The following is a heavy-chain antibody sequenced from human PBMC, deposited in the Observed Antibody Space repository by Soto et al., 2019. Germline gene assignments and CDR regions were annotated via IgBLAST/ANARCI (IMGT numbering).Heavy chain of an antibody. CDR1: GGTFSSYA. J-gene: IGHJ4*02. V-gene: IGHV1-69*12. D-gene: IGHD3-22*01. CDR2: IIPIFGTA. CDR3: ASHYDSSGYYYRGLDY. Sequence: QVQLVQSGAEVKKPGSSVKVSCKASGGTFSSYAISWVRQAPGQGLEWMGGIIPIFGTADYAQKFQGRVTITADDSTSTGNMELSSLRSADTAVYYCASHYDSSGYYYRGLDYWGQGTLVTVSS.